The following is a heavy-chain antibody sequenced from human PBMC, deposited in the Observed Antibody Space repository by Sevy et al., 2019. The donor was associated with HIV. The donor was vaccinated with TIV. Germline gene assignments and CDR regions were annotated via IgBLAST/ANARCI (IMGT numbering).Heavy chain of an antibody. CDR2: IGSVTSNI. J-gene: IGHJ4*02. Sequence: GSSLRLSCVASGFTFSGYNMNWVRQAPGKGLEWVAYIGSVTSNIYYAQSLKGRFTISRDNAKNSLYLQMSSLRAEDTAVYYCARTVGIAVAPFDYWGQGTLVTVSS. V-gene: IGHV3-21*01. CDR3: ARTVGIAVAPFDY. D-gene: IGHD6-19*01. CDR1: GFTFSGYN.